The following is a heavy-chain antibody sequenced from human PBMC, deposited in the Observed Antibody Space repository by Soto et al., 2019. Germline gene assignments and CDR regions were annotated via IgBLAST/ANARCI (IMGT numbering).Heavy chain of an antibody. J-gene: IGHJ4*02. CDR1: GGSISSSNW. Sequence: SETLSLTCAVSGGSISSSNWWSWVRQPPETGLEWIGEIDHSGSTNYNPSLKSRVTISVDKSKNQFSLKLSSVTAADTAVYYCAREERITIFGVVIMTVFDYWGQGTLVTVSS. CDR3: AREERITIFGVVIMTVFDY. V-gene: IGHV4-4*02. CDR2: IDHSGST. D-gene: IGHD3-3*01.